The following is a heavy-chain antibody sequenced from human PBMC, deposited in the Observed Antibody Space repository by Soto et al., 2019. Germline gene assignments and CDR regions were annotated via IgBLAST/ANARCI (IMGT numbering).Heavy chain of an antibody. V-gene: IGHV1-46*01. CDR2: INPSGGST. Sequence: ASVKVSCKASGYTFTSYYMHWVRQAPGQGLEWMGIINPSGGSTSYAQKFQGRVTMTRDTSTSTVYMELSSLRSEDTAVYYCARGFLEPASVSSGEYYYGMVVWGQGTTVTVSS. CDR3: ARGFLEPASVSSGEYYYGMVV. J-gene: IGHJ6*02. CDR1: GYTFTSYY. D-gene: IGHD3-3*01.